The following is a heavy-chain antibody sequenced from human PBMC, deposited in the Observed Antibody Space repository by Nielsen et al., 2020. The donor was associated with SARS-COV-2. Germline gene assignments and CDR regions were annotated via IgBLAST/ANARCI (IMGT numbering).Heavy chain of an antibody. CDR1: GFTFDDYA. Sequence: GESLKISCAASGFTFDDYAMHWVRQAPGKGLEWVSYISSSGSTIYYADSVKGRFTISRDNAKNSLYLQMNSLRAEDTAVYYCARHYYGSGSYYTPYYYYGMDVWGQGTTVTVSS. V-gene: IGHV3-48*03. CDR3: ARHYYGSGSYYTPYYYYGMDV. CDR2: ISSSGSTI. D-gene: IGHD3-10*01. J-gene: IGHJ6*02.